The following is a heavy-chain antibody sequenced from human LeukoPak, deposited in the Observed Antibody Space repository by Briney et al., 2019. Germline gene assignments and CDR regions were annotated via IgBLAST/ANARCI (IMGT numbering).Heavy chain of an antibody. CDR2: ISSSGSTI. CDR1: GFTFSDYY. V-gene: IGHV3-11*01. J-gene: IGHJ3*02. Sequence: PGGSLRLSCAASGFTFSDYYMSWIRQAPGKGLEWVSYISSSGSTIYYPDSVKGRFTISRDNAKNSLYLQMNSLRAEDTAVYYCARSTSPLSVSGAFDIWGQGTMVTVSS. CDR3: ARSTSPLSVSGAFDI. D-gene: IGHD3-10*01.